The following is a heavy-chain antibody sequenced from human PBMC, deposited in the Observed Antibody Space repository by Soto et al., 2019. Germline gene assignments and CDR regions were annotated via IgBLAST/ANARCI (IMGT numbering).Heavy chain of an antibody. Sequence: QVQLVESGGGVVQPGRSLRLSCAASGFTFSSYGMHWVRQAPGKGLEWVAVIWYDGSNKYYADSVKGRFTISRDNSKNTLYLQMNSLRAEDTAVYYCARFKGDCSGGSCYSVYYMDVWGKGTTVTVSS. CDR2: IWYDGSNK. CDR1: GFTFSSYG. D-gene: IGHD2-15*01. V-gene: IGHV3-33*01. CDR3: ARFKGDCSGGSCYSVYYMDV. J-gene: IGHJ6*03.